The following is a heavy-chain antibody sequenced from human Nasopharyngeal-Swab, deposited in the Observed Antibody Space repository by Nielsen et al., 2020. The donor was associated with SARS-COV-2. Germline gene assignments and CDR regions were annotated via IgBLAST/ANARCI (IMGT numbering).Heavy chain of an antibody. J-gene: IGHJ6*02. Sequence: GESLKISCATPGFRVSSNYMSWVRQAPGKGLEWVSVIYSGGRTYYEDSVQGRFTISRDNSKNTLDLQMNSLRVEDTAVYYCARGDSFWGQGTTVTVSS. CDR2: IYSGGRT. D-gene: IGHD2-15*01. CDR3: ARGDSF. CDR1: GFRVSSNY. V-gene: IGHV3-53*01.